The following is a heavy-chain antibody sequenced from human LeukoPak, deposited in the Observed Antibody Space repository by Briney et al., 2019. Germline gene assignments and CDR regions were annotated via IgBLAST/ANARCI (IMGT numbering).Heavy chain of an antibody. CDR2: INPSGGST. D-gene: IGHD5-12*01. Sequence: ASVKVSCKASGGTFSSYAISWVRQAPGQGLEWMGIINPSGGSTSYAQKFQGRVTMTRDTSTSTVYMELSSLRSEDTAVYYCARDIVATIRGGEYNWFDPWGQGTLVTVSS. V-gene: IGHV1-46*01. CDR3: ARDIVATIRGGEYNWFDP. CDR1: GGTFSSYA. J-gene: IGHJ5*02.